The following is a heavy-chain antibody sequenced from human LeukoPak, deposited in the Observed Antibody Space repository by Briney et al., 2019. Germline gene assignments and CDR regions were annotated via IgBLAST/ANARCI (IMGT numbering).Heavy chain of an antibody. CDR1: GFTFSDYA. D-gene: IGHD6-19*01. CDR2: ISGGGVVI. CDR3: AKHLGLAVAGNFFH. J-gene: IGHJ4*02. V-gene: IGHV3-23*01. Sequence: GGSLRLSCAASGFTFSDYAMSWVRQAPGRGLEWLSVISGGGVVIYYADSLKGRFTVSRDKSKNTLFLQMNSLTAEDAATYYCAKHLGLAVAGNFFHWGQGTLVTVSS.